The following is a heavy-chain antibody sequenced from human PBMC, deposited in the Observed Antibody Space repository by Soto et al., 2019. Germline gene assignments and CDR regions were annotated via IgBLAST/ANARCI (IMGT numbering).Heavy chain of an antibody. CDR3: AKDIGFRYFDWLLVYDW. J-gene: IGHJ4*02. V-gene: IGHV3-30*18. CDR2: ASLDGGDK. Sequence: GGSLRLSCAASGFTFSQYGMHWVRQAPGKGLEWVAAASLDGGDKWYSDSVKGRFNISRDNSKNTLYLQMNSLTAEDTAVYYCAKDIGFRYFDWLLVYDWWGQGALVTVSS. D-gene: IGHD3-9*01. CDR1: GFTFSQYG.